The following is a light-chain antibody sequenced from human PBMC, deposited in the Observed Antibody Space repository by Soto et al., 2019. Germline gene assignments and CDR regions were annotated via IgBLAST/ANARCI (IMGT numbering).Light chain of an antibody. Sequence: IRMTQSPSSLSASIGDRVTFTCRASHRLNTYLAWYQQKPGKAPKLLIYGASTLQSGVPSRFSGSGSGTDFTRLISSLQSEDFATYYCQQYFSYPYTFGQGTKLEIK. CDR3: QQYFSYPYT. CDR1: HRLNTY. CDR2: GAS. V-gene: IGKV1-8*01. J-gene: IGKJ2*01.